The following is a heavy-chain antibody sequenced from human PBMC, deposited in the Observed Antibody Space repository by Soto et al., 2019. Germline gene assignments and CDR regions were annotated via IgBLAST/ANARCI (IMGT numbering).Heavy chain of an antibody. CDR3: ARDQSIAARPYYYYYGMDV. CDR1: GDSVSSNSAA. D-gene: IGHD6-6*01. J-gene: IGHJ6*02. V-gene: IGHV6-1*01. Sequence: PSQTLSLTCAISGDSVSSNSAAWNWIRQSPSRGLEWLGRTYYRSKWYNDYAVSVKSRIAINPDTSENQFSLQLNSVTPEETAVYYCARDQSIAARPYYYYYGMDVWGQGTPVTVSS. CDR2: TYYRSKWYN.